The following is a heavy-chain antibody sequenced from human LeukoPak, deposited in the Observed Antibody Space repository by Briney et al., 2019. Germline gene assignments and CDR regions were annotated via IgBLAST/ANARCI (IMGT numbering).Heavy chain of an antibody. Sequence: ASVKVSCKASGYTFTSYGISWVRQAPGQGLEWMGWISAYNGNTNYAQKLQGRVTMTTDTSTSTAYMELRSLRSDDTAVYYCARGIRIVGAPYYYYYMDVWGKGTTVTVSS. V-gene: IGHV1-18*01. CDR2: ISAYNGNT. CDR3: ARGIRIVGAPYYYYYMDV. CDR1: GYTFTSYG. J-gene: IGHJ6*03. D-gene: IGHD1-26*01.